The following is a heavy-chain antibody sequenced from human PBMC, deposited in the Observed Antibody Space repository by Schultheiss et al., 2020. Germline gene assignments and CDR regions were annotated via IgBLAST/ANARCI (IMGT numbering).Heavy chain of an antibody. CDR2: INHSGST. CDR3: ARAWQYDSSVPVDAFDI. CDR1: GGSFSGYY. D-gene: IGHD3-22*01. Sequence: SETLSLTCAVYGGSFSGYYWSWIRQPPGKGLEWIGEINHSGSTYYNPSLKSRVTISVDTSKNQFSLKLSSVTAADTAVYYCARAWQYDSSVPVDAFDIWGQGTMVTGSS. J-gene: IGHJ3*02. V-gene: IGHV4-34*01.